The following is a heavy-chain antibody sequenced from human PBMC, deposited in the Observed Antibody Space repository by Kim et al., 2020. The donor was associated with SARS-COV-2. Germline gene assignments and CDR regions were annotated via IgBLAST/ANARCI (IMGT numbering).Heavy chain of an antibody. CDR3: AKDRGYDYGDSLVDY. V-gene: IGHV3-30*02. J-gene: IGHJ4*02. Sequence: DAGKGRFTISRDNSKNTLYLQMNSLRAEDTAVYYCAKDRGYDYGDSLVDYWGQGTLVTVSS. D-gene: IGHD4-17*01.